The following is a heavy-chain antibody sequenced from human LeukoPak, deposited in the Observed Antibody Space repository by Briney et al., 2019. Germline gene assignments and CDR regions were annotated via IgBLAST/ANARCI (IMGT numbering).Heavy chain of an antibody. D-gene: IGHD6-19*01. V-gene: IGHV1-46*01. Sequence: ASVKVSCKASGYTFTSYYIHWVRQAPGQGLEWMGIIYPGGGSTSYAQKFQGRVTMTRDTSISTAYMELSRLRSDDTAVYYCARDLSAFDSSGWCVYWGQGTLVTVSS. J-gene: IGHJ4*02. CDR1: GYTFTSYY. CDR3: ARDLSAFDSSGWCVY. CDR2: IYPGGGST.